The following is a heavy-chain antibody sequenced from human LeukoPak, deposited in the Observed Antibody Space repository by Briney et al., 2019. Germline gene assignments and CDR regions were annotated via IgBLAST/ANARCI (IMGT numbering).Heavy chain of an antibody. CDR2: ISDDGRSK. CDR3: AKRPSDYGDYVSYFDY. Sequence: GGSLRLSCAASGFSFISYGMHWIRQAPGKGLEWVGVISDDGRSKDYADSVKGRFTISRDNSKDTLYLQMNSLRDEDTAVYYCAKRPSDYGDYVSYFDYWGQGTLVTVSS. CDR1: GFSFISYG. J-gene: IGHJ4*02. V-gene: IGHV3-30*18. D-gene: IGHD4-17*01.